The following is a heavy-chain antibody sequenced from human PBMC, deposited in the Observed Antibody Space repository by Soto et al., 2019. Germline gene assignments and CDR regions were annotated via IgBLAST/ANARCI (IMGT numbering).Heavy chain of an antibody. CDR1: GFTFSSYG. CDR3: PREGGSRQPYCGGDCYSFDY. J-gene: IGHJ4*02. Sequence: QVQLVESGGGVVQPGRSLRLSCAASGFTFSSYGMHWVRQAPGKGLEWVAVIWYDGSNKYYADSVKGRFTISRDNSKNTLNLQMNCLRAEDTAVYYCPREGGSRQPYCGGDCYSFDYWGQGTLVTVSA. V-gene: IGHV3-33*01. D-gene: IGHD2-21*01. CDR2: IWYDGSNK.